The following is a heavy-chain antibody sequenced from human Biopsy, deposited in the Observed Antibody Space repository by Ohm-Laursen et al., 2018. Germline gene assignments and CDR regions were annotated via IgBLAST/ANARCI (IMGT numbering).Heavy chain of an antibody. CDR1: GFTSNNYG. Sequence: SLRLSCSASGFTSNNYGMQWVRQAPGKGLEWVAFIFYDGSNTYYADSVKGRFTISRDNSRDTLYLQMSSLGAEDTAVYYCAKDRYNYTPIGGFSMDVWGQGTTVTVSS. J-gene: IGHJ6*02. CDR3: AKDRYNYTPIGGFSMDV. CDR2: IFYDGSNT. V-gene: IGHV3-30*18. D-gene: IGHD5-18*01.